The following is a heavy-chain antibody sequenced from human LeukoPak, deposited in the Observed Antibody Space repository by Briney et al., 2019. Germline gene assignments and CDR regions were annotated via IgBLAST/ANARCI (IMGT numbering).Heavy chain of an antibody. D-gene: IGHD2-2*01. J-gene: IGHJ4*02. CDR2: MYPGDSDT. Sequence: GESLRISCKGSGYSLPSYWIGWVRQMPGKGLEWMGIMYPGDSDTRYSPSFQGQVTISADKSISTAYLQWSSLKASDTAMYYCARGDSDCSSTSCYPVAGFDYWGQGTLVTVSS. CDR3: ARGDSDCSSTSCYPVAGFDY. V-gene: IGHV5-51*01. CDR1: GYSLPSYW.